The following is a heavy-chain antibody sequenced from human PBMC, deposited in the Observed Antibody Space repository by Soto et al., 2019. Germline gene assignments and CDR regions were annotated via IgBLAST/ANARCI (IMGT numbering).Heavy chain of an antibody. D-gene: IGHD2-2*01. Sequence: GASVKVSCKASGGTFSSYAISWVRQAPGQGLEWMGRVIPILGMANYAQKFQGRVTITADKSTSTVYMELSSLRSEDTAVYYCARGGAVVVPGAVDRHNWFDPWGQGTLVTVSS. CDR3: ARGGAVVVPGAVDRHNWFDP. CDR2: VIPILGMA. V-gene: IGHV1-69*04. CDR1: GGTFSSYA. J-gene: IGHJ5*02.